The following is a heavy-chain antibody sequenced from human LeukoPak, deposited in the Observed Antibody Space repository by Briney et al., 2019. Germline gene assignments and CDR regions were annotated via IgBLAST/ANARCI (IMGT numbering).Heavy chain of an antibody. D-gene: IGHD5-12*01. CDR1: GFTFSSYA. V-gene: IGHV3-30-3*01. CDR2: ISYDGSNK. CDR3: ARGAPSPVRATDYYYMDV. J-gene: IGHJ6*03. Sequence: PGRSLRLSCAASGFTFSSYAMHWVRQAPGKGLEWVAVISYDGSNKYYADSVKGRFTISRDNSKNTLYLQMNSLRAEDTAVYYCARGAPSPVRATDYYYMDVWGKGTTVTVSS.